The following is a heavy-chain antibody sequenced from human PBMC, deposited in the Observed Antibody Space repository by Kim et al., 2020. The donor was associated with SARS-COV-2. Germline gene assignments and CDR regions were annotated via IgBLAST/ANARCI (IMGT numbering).Heavy chain of an antibody. J-gene: IGHJ5*02. V-gene: IGHV1-46*03. D-gene: IGHD6-19*01. CDR3: ARSAVAGRGNWFDP. Sequence: EQKFQGRVTNPRDRSTRTVYMGLSSLRSEDTAVYYCARSAVAGRGNWFDPWGQGTLVTVSS.